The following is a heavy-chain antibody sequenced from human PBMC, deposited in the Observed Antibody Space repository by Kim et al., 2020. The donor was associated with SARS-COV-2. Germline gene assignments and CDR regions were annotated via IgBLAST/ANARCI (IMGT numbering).Heavy chain of an antibody. CDR2: IST. V-gene: IGHV3-74*01. D-gene: IGHD2-21*01. J-gene: IGHJ4*02. CDR3: ASQIYSGY. Sequence: ISTNYADSVKRRFTISSDKDKNTLYLQMDSLRVEDTAVYYCASQIYSGYWGQGTLVTVSS.